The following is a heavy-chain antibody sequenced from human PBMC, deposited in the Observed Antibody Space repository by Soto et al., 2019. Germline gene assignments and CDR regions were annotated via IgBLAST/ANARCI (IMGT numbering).Heavy chain of an antibody. D-gene: IGHD6-19*01. CDR2: IYHNGSP. Sequence: QVQLQESGPGLVESSGTLSLTCAVSGGSISSTNWWSWVRQSPGKGLEWIGEIYHNGSPDYNRSLKSGVTISVDKSSNHFSLKLTSVTAAETAVYFCGRWLGTSYGMDVWGQGTALNVSS. V-gene: IGHV4-4*02. J-gene: IGHJ6*01. CDR1: GGSISSTNW. CDR3: GRWLGTSYGMDV.